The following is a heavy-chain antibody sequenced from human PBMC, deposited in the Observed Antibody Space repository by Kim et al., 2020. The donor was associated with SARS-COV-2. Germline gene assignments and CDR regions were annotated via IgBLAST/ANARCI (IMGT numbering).Heavy chain of an antibody. V-gene: IGHV3-11*01. D-gene: IGHD6-13*01. CDR1: GFTFSDYY. J-gene: IGHJ5*02. CDR2: ISSSGSTI. CDR3: ARDFSSSWYNWFDP. Sequence: GGSLRLSCAASGFTFSDYYMSWIRQAPGKGLEWVSYISSSGSTIYYADSVKGRFTISRDNAKNSLYLQMNSLRAEDTAVYYCARDFSSSWYNWFDPWGQGTLVTVSS.